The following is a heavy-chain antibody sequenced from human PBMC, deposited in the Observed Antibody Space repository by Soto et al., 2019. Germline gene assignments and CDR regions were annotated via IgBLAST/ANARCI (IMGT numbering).Heavy chain of an antibody. CDR3: ARYYYDSSGYIDF. Sequence: SETLSLTCAVYGGSFSYYYWSWIRQPPGKGLEWIGEINHSGSTNYNPSLKSRVTISVDTSKNQSSLKLSSVTAADTAVYYCARYYYDSSGYIDFWGQGTLVTVSS. D-gene: IGHD3-22*01. V-gene: IGHV4-34*01. CDR2: INHSGST. CDR1: GGSFSYYY. J-gene: IGHJ4*02.